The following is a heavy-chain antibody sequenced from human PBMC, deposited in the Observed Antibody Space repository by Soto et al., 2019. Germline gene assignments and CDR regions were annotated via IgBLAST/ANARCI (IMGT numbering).Heavy chain of an antibody. V-gene: IGHV3-23*01. J-gene: IGHJ4*02. CDR3: AKGYYDSSGYYYHFDY. D-gene: IGHD3-22*01. CDR2: ISGSGGST. CDR1: GFTFSSYA. Sequence: LRLSCAASGFTFSSYAMSWVRQAPGKGLEWVSAISGSGGSTYYADSVKGRFTISRDNSKNTLYLQMNSLRAEDTAVYYCAKGYYDSSGYYYHFDYWGQGTLVTVSS.